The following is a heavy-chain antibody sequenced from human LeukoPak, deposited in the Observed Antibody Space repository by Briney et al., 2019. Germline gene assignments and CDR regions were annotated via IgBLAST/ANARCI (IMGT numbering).Heavy chain of an antibody. CDR2: ISSSGSTI. V-gene: IGHV3-48*03. Sequence: GGSLRLSCAASGFTFSSYEMSWVPQAPGKGLEWVSYISSSGSTIYYADSVKGRFTISRDNAKNSLYLQMNSLRAEDTAVYYCARDGASCSSTSCQVDYYGMDVWGQGTTVTVSS. CDR1: GFTFSSYE. D-gene: IGHD2-2*01. J-gene: IGHJ6*02. CDR3: ARDGASCSSTSCQVDYYGMDV.